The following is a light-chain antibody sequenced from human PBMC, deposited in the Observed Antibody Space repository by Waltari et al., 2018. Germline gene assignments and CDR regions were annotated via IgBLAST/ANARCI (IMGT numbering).Light chain of an antibody. V-gene: IGLV1-40*01. CDR3: QSYDNNLDVL. CDR2: GNN. Sequence: QSVLTQPPSLSGAPGQRVTISCTGSSSSIGAGYDVHWYQQLPGTAPNLLIYGNNNRPSGVPDRFSGSKSGTSASLAITGLQAEDEADYFCQSYDNNLDVLFGGGTKLTVL. J-gene: IGLJ2*01. CDR1: SSSIGAGYD.